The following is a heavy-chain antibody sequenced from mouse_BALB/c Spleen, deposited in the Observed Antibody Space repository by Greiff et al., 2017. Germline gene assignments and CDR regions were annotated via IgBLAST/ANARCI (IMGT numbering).Heavy chain of an antibody. CDR3: ARREGYDAGYYFDY. V-gene: IGHV3-2*02. D-gene: IGHD2-2*01. J-gene: IGHJ2*01. CDR2: ISYSGST. CDR1: GYSITSDYA. Sequence: VQLKESGPGLVKPSQSLSLTCTVTGYSITSDYAWNWIRQFPGNKLEWMGYISYSGSTSYNPSLKSRISITRDTSKNQFFLQLNSVTTEDTATYYCARREGYDAGYYFDYWGQGTTLTVSS.